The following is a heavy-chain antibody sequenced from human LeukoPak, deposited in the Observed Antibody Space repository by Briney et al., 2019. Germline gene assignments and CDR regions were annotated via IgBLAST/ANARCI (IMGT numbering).Heavy chain of an antibody. J-gene: IGHJ4*02. CDR1: GYSINSGFY. Sequence: PSETLSLTCDASGYSINSGFYWGWIRRPPGKGLEWIASIYHSGSTYYNPSLKSRATISVDASENQFSLKVTSVTAADTAVYYCASRVTVAAAKNFDSWGQGTLVTVSS. V-gene: IGHV4-38-2*01. CDR3: ASRVTVAAAKNFDS. D-gene: IGHD2-15*01. CDR2: IYHSGST.